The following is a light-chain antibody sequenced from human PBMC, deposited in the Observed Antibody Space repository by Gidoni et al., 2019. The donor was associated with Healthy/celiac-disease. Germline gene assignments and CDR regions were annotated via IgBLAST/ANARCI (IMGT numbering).Light chain of an antibody. J-gene: IGLJ2*01. V-gene: IGLV2-14*01. CDR3: SSYTSSSTLV. CDR2: EVS. CDR1: SSDVGGYNY. Sequence: QSALTQPASVSGSPVQSITISCTGTSSDVGGYNYVAWYQQHPGKAPKLMIYEVSNRPSGVSNRFSGSQSGNTASLTISGLQADDEADYYCSSYTSSSTLVFGGGTKLTVL.